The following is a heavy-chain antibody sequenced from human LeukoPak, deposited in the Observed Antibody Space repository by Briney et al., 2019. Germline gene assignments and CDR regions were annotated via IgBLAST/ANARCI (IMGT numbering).Heavy chain of an antibody. Sequence: SGPTLANPTQTLTLSCTISGFLFTTHGVGVGWIRQPPGKALEWLAINYWDDEKRYSPSLKSTLTLTNDTPKNLVIQRMTNMDPVDTSTYYCAHLRPGVTLPFDYWGQGILVTVSS. V-gene: IGHV2-5*02. CDR1: GFLFTTHGVG. J-gene: IGHJ4*02. D-gene: IGHD3-10*01. CDR2: NYWDDEK. CDR3: AHLRPGVTLPFDY.